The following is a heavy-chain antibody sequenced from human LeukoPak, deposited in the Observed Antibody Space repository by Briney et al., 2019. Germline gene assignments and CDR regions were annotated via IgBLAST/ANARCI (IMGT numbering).Heavy chain of an antibody. D-gene: IGHD3-22*01. CDR3: AKDGYNYDSSGHFDY. CDR1: GFTFSTYA. V-gene: IGHV3-23*01. Sequence: QAGGSLRLSSAASGFTFSTYAMHWVRQPPGKGLEWVSAISGSGGATYHADADSVKGRFIISRDNSKNTLYLQINSLRVEDTAVYYCAKDGYNYDSSGHFDYWGQGTLVTVSS. CDR2: ISGSGGAT. J-gene: IGHJ4*02.